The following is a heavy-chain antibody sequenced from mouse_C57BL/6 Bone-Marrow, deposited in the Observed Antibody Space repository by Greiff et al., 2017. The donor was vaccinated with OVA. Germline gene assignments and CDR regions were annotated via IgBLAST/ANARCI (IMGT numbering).Heavy chain of an antibody. CDR1: GFTFSDAW. D-gene: IGHD2-1*01. Sequence: ESGGGLVQPGGSMKLSCAASGFTFSDAWMDWVRQAPEKGLEWVAEIRHKANNHATYYAESVKGRFTISRDDSKSSVYLQMNSLRAEDTGIYYCTRLFGNYLYVDVWGTGTTVTVSS. CDR3: TRLFGNYLYVDV. CDR2: IRHKANNHAT. J-gene: IGHJ1*03. V-gene: IGHV6-6*01.